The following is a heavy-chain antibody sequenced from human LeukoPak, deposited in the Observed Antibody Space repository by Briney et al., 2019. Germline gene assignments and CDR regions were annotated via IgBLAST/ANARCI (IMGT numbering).Heavy chain of an antibody. CDR1: GGSMSPYH. D-gene: IGHD6-19*01. CDR3: ARAVSGRFDY. V-gene: IGHV4-59*08. J-gene: IGHJ4*02. CDR2: IYYSGST. Sequence: PSETLSLTCTVSGGSMSPYHWGWIRQPPGKGLEWTGYIYYSGSTNYNPSLNSRVTISVDTSKNQFSLRLSSVTATDTAIYYCARAVSGRFDYWGQGTLVTVSS.